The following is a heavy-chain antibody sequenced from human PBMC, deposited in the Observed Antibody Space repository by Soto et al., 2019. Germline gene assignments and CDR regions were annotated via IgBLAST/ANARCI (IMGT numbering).Heavy chain of an antibody. CDR2: IYSGGST. D-gene: IGHD6-6*01. V-gene: IGHV3-53*01. CDR1: GFTVSSNY. J-gene: IGHJ4*02. Sequence: ESGGGLIQPGGSLRLSCAASGFTVSSNYMSWVRQAPGKGLEWVSVIYSGGSTYYADSVKGRFTISRDNSKNTLYLQMNSLRAEDTAVYYCARSGTPWYSSSGYYFDYWGQGTLVTVSS. CDR3: ARSGTPWYSSSGYYFDY.